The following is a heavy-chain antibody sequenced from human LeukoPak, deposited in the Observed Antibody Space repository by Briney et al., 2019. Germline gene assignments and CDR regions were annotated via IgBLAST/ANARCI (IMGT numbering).Heavy chain of an antibody. V-gene: IGHV1-2*02. CDR2: INPNSGGP. CDR3: ARGREVAGTVSY. J-gene: IGHJ4*02. Sequence: ASVKVSCKASGYTFTGYYMHWVRQAPGQGLEWMGWINPNSGGPNYPQKFQGRVTMTRDTSSSTAYMELSRLRFDDSAVYYCARGREVAGTVSYWGQGTLVTVSS. CDR1: GYTFTGYY. D-gene: IGHD6-19*01.